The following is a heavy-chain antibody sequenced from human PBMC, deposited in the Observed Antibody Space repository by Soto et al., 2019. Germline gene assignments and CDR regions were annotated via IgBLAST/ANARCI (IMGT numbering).Heavy chain of an antibody. J-gene: IGHJ4*02. Sequence: QVQLQESGPGLVKPSETLSLTCTVSGGSISSYYWSWIRQPPGKGLEWIGYIYYSGSTNYNPSLKSRVTISVDTSKNQFSLKLISVTAAGTAVYYCASGRGITMVRGARAGGYYFAYWGQGTLVTVSS. CDR3: ASGRGITMVRGARAGGYYFAY. V-gene: IGHV4-59*01. D-gene: IGHD3-10*01. CDR2: IYYSGST. CDR1: GGSISSYY.